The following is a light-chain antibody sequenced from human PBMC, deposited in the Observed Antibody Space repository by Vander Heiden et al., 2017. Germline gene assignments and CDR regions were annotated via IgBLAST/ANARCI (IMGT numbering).Light chain of an antibody. Sequence: DIQMTQSPSSLSASVGDRVTITCRASRSISSYLSWYNQKPEKAPKLLIYAASSLQSGVPSRFSSSGSGTDFTLTISSLQPEDFASYYCQQTYSTPYSFGQGTKLEI. CDR2: AAS. V-gene: IGKV1-39*01. J-gene: IGKJ2*01. CDR1: RSISSY. CDR3: QQTYSTPYS.